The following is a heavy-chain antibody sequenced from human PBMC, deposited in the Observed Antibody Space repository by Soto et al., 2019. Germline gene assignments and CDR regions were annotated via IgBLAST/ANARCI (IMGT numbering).Heavy chain of an antibody. V-gene: IGHV3-9*01. CDR2: ISWNSGSI. CDR3: AKDKDFSLTYYFDY. D-gene: IGHD3-16*01. Sequence: PGGSLRLSCAASGFTFDDYAMHWVRQAPGKGLEWVSGISWNSGSIGYADSVKGRFTISRDNAKNSLYLQMNSLRAEDTALYYCAKDKDFSLTYYFDYWGQGTLVTVSS. J-gene: IGHJ4*02. CDR1: GFTFDDYA.